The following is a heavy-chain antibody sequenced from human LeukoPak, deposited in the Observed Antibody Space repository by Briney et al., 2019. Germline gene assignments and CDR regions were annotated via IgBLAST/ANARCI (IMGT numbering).Heavy chain of an antibody. CDR2: ISSNGTTI. J-gene: IGHJ4*02. Sequence: GGSLRLSCAASGFTFSSYEMNWVRQAPGKGLEWVSYISSNGTTIYYADSVKGRFTVSRDNAKNSLYLQMNSLGAEDTAVYYCAGLDYWGQGTLVTVSS. CDR1: GFTFSSYE. V-gene: IGHV3-48*03. CDR3: AGLDY.